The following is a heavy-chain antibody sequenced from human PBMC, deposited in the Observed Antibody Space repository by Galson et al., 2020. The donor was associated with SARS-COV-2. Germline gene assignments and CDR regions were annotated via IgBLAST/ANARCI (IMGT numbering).Heavy chain of an antibody. CDR1: GGSFNSYA. J-gene: IGHJ4*02. CDR3: ARADFGSGWYAPVDY. D-gene: IGHD6-19*01. V-gene: IGHV1-69*06. Sequence: ASVKVSCKASGGSFNSYAISWVRQVPGQELEWMGRIIPMFGTADYAQKFQGRVTIIAEKSTRTAYMELSSLRSEDTAVYYCARADFGSGWYAPVDYWGQGTLVTVSS. CDR2: IIPMFGTA.